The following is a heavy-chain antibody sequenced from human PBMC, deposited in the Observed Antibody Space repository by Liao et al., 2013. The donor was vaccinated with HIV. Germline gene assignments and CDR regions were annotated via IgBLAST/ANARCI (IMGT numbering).Heavy chain of an antibody. Sequence: QVQLQESGPGLVKPSETLSLTCTVSGGSISTYYWSWIRQPPGKGLEWIGEINHSGSTNYNPSLKSRVTISVDTSKNQFSLKLSSVTAADTAVYYCARVGYDFWSGYYTDYWGQGTLVTVSS. CDR2: INHSGST. CDR1: GGSISTYY. D-gene: IGHD3-3*01. J-gene: IGHJ4*02. CDR3: ARVGYDFWSGYYTDY. V-gene: IGHV4-59*08.